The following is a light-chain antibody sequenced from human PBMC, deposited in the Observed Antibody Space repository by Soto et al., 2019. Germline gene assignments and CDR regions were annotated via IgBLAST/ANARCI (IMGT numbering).Light chain of an antibody. J-gene: IGKJ1*01. CDR1: QSISSW. Sequence: DIQMTQSPSTLSASVGDRVTITCRASQSISSWLDWYQQKPGKAPKLLIYDASSLESGVPSRFSGSGSGTEFTLTISSLQPDDFATYYCQQYNSLWTFGQGTKVDIK. CDR3: QQYNSLWT. CDR2: DAS. V-gene: IGKV1-5*01.